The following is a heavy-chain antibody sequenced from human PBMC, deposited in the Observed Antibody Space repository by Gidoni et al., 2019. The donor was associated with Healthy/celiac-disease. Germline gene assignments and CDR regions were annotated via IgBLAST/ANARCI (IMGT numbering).Heavy chain of an antibody. CDR2: IYYSGST. CDR3: ANWNYRVHWFDP. CDR1: GGSISSGGYY. Sequence: QVQLQESGPGLVKPSQTLSLTCTVPGGSISSGGYYWSWIRQNPGKGLEWIGYIYYSGSTYYNPSLKSRVTISVDTSKNQFSLKLSSVTAADTAVYYCANWNYRVHWFDPWGQGTLVTVSS. V-gene: IGHV4-31*03. J-gene: IGHJ5*02. D-gene: IGHD1-7*01.